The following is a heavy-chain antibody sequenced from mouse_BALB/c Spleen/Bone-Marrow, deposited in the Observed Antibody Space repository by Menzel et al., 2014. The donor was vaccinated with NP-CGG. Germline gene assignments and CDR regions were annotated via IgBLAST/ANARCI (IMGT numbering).Heavy chain of an antibody. Sequence: VQLQQSGPGLVQPSQSLSITCTVSGFSLTSYGVHWVRQSPGKGLEWLGVIWSGGRTDYNADFISRLSISKDNSRSQVFFKMNSLQANDTAIYYCARYYRYGPYGMDYWGQGTSVTVSS. CDR2: IWSGGRT. J-gene: IGHJ4*01. V-gene: IGHV2-2*02. CDR3: ARYYRYGPYGMDY. D-gene: IGHD2-14*01. CDR1: GFSLTSYG.